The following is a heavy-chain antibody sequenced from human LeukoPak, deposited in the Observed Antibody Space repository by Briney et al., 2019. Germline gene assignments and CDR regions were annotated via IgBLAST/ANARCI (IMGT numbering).Heavy chain of an antibody. CDR1: GFTVSSNY. CDR2: ISSSSSTI. CDR3: ATRSGYVRGDFDY. D-gene: IGHD5-12*01. J-gene: IGHJ4*02. Sequence: GGSLRLSCAASGFTVSSNYMSWVRQAPGKGLEWVSYISSSSSTIYYADSVKGRFTISRDNAKNSLYLQMNSLRDEDTAVYYCATRSGYVRGDFDYWGQGTLVTVSS. V-gene: IGHV3-48*02.